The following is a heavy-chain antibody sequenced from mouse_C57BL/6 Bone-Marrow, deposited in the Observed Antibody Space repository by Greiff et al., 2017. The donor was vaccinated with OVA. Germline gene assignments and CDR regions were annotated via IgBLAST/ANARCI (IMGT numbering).Heavy chain of an antibody. CDR2: ISSGSSTI. CDR1: GFTFSDYG. J-gene: IGHJ1*03. V-gene: IGHV5-17*01. CDR3: ARNYDCRYFDV. Sequence: EVHLVESGGGLVKPGGSLKLSCAASGFTFSDYGMHWVRQAPEKGLEWVAYISSGSSTIYYADTVKGRFTISRDNAKNTLFLQMTSLRSEDTAMYYCARNYDCRYFDVWGTGTTVTVSS. D-gene: IGHD2-4*01.